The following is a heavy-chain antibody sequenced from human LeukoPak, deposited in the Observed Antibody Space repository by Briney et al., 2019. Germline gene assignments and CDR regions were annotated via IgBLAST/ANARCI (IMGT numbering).Heavy chain of an antibody. CDR1: GFTFSSYS. D-gene: IGHD3-10*01. V-gene: IGHV3-21*01. Sequence: PGGSLRLSCAASGFTFSSYSMNWVRQAPGKGLEWVSSISSSSSYIYYADSVKGRFTISRDNAKNSLYLQMNSLRAEDTAVYYCARDGITMVRGVIRGPTDYWGQGTLVTVSS. J-gene: IGHJ4*02. CDR3: ARDGITMVRGVIRGPTDY. CDR2: ISSSSSYI.